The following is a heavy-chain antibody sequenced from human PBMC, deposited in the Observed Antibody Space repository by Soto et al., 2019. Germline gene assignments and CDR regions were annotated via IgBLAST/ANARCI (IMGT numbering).Heavy chain of an antibody. V-gene: IGHV4-39*01. D-gene: IGHD6-6*01. CDR1: GGSIGSSTYS. CDR3: ARPHYGSSSRFDY. J-gene: IGHJ4*02. CDR2: VYHTGTT. Sequence: QLQLQESGPGLVKPSETLSLTCTVSGGSIGSSTYSWSWIRQPPGKGLEWIGSVYHTGTTYYNPSLKSPVTMSVDTSKNQFSLKLTSVTAADTAVYYCARPHYGSSSRFDYWGQGTLVTVSS.